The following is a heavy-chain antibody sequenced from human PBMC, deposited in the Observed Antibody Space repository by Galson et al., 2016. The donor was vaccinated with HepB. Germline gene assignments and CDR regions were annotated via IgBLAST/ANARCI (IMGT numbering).Heavy chain of an antibody. CDR1: GFSLNTDAVA. CDR3: AHSRRLGVFTLFDS. V-gene: IGHV2-5*01. D-gene: IGHD7-27*01. Sequence: PALVKPTQTLTLTCTFSGFSLNTDAVAVGWIRQPPGKALEWLGLLYYNADKRYRPSLQSRLTITKASSRDQVVLTMTNMDPVDTATYYCAHSRRLGVFTLFDSWGQGARVTVSS. J-gene: IGHJ4*02. CDR2: LYYNADK.